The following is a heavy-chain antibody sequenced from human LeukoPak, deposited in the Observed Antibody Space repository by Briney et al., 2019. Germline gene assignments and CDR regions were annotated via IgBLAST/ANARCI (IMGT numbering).Heavy chain of an antibody. CDR2: INHSGST. J-gene: IGHJ4*02. D-gene: IGHD3-10*02. CDR3: ATYVGSDY. Sequence: SETLSLTCAVYGGSFSGYYWSWIRQPPGKGLEWIGEINHSGSTNYNPSLKSRVTMSVDTSKNQFSLKLSSVTAADTAVYYCATYVGSDYWGQGTLVAVSS. CDR1: GGSFSGYY. V-gene: IGHV4-34*01.